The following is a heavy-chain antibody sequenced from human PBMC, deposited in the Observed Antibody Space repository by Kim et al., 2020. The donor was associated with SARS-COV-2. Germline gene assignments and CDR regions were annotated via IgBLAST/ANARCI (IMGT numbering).Heavy chain of an antibody. J-gene: IGHJ6*02. V-gene: IGHV1-69*04. CDR3: ARAGRYSGYDRPAPGYGMDV. D-gene: IGHD5-12*01. CDR1: GGTFSSYA. Sequence: SVKVSCKASGGTFSSYAISWVRQAPGQGLEWMGRIIPILGIANYAQKFQGRVTITADKSTSTAYMELSSLRSEDTAVYYCARAGRYSGYDRPAPGYGMDVWGQGTTVTVSS. CDR2: IIPILGIA.